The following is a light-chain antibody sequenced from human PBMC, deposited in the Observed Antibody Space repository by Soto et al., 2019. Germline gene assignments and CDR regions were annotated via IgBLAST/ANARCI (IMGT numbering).Light chain of an antibody. V-gene: IGKV1-5*03. CDR1: ENIRAW. CDR2: KAS. Sequence: DIQMTQSPSTLSASVGDRVTITCRASENIRAWLAWYQQKPGKAPKLLIFKASNLHRGVPSRFSGSGSGTEFTLTISSLQPDDSATYYCHQYNSYSYTLGQGTKVDIK. J-gene: IGKJ2*01. CDR3: HQYNSYSYT.